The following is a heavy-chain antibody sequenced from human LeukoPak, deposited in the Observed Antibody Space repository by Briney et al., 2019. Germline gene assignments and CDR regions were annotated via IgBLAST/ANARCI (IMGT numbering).Heavy chain of an antibody. Sequence: ASVKVSCKASGYTFTGYYMHWVRQAPGQGLEWVGWINPNSGGTNYAQKFQGRVTMTRDTSISTAYMELSRLRSDDTAVYYCARDLSWIQLWYYFDYWGQGTLVTVSS. J-gene: IGHJ4*02. CDR1: GYTFTGYY. CDR3: ARDLSWIQLWYYFDY. CDR2: INPNSGGT. V-gene: IGHV1-2*02. D-gene: IGHD5-18*01.